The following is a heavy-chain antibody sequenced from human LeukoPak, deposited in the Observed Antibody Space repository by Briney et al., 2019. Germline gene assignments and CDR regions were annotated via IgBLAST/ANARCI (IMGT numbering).Heavy chain of an antibody. J-gene: IGHJ6*02. CDR3: ARVPVVGAYYYGMDV. CDR1: GYTFTTYI. V-gene: IGHV1-3*04. Sequence: ASVKVSCKASGYTFTTYIVHWVRRAPGQGLEWMGWINTDNGHTKYSQKFQGRVTITRDTSASTAYMELSSLRSEDTAVYYCARVPVVGAYYYGMDVWGQGTTVTVSS. CDR2: INTDNGHT. D-gene: IGHD2-2*01.